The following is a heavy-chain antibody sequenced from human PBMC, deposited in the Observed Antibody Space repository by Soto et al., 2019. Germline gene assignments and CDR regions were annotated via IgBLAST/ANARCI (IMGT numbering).Heavy chain of an antibody. CDR3: AREAGGSSSSLDY. Sequence: GGSLRLSCAASGFTFSSYAMHWVRQAPGKGLEWVAVISYDGSNKYYADSVKGRFTISRDNSKNTLYLQMNSLRAEDTAVYYCAREAGGSSSSLDYWGQGTLVTVSS. CDR1: GFTFSSYA. V-gene: IGHV3-30-3*01. D-gene: IGHD6-6*01. J-gene: IGHJ4*02. CDR2: ISYDGSNK.